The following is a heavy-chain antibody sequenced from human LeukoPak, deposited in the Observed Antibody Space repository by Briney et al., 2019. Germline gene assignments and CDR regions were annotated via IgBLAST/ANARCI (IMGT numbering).Heavy chain of an antibody. D-gene: IGHD2-15*01. V-gene: IGHV4-34*01. CDR1: GGSITTYY. Sequence: SETLSLTCTVSGGSITTYYWSWIRQPPGKGLEWIGEINHSGSTNYNPSLKSRVTISVDTSKNQFSLKLSSVTAADTAVYYCARGRYCSGGSCYYYYYYMDVWGKGTTVTVSS. CDR2: INHSGST. J-gene: IGHJ6*03. CDR3: ARGRYCSGGSCYYYYYYMDV.